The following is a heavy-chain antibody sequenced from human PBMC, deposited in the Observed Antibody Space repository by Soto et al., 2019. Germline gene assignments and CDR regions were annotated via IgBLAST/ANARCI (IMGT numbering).Heavy chain of an antibody. D-gene: IGHD3-3*01. J-gene: IGHJ6*03. V-gene: IGHV3-23*01. CDR1: GFTFRNYA. CDR2: IRGSGDVT. Sequence: EVQLLESGGGLVQPGGSLRLSCAASGFTFRNYAMTWVRQAPGKGLEWVSTIRGSGDVTMYADYVQGRFAISRDNSKNTLYLQMNSLRDEDTAIYYCAKHGGPSYSYYMDVWGKGTTVTVSS. CDR3: AKHGGPSYSYYMDV.